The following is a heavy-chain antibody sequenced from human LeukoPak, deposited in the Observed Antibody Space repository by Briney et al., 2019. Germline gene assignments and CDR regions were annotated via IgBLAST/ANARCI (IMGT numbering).Heavy chain of an antibody. CDR2: IHYSGST. J-gene: IGHJ4*02. V-gene: IGHV4-59*01. D-gene: IGHD1-1*01. CDR1: GGSISSYY. Sequence: KPSETLSLTCTVSGGSISSYYWSWIRQPPGKGLEWIGYIHYSGSTQYNPSLKSRVTISIDMSKNQFSLRLRFLTAADTAVYYCAAQLAYFDYWDQGTLVTVSS. CDR3: AAQLAYFDY.